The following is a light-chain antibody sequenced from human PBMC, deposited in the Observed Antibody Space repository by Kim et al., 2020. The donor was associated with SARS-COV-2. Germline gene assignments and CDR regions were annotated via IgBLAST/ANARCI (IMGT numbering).Light chain of an antibody. CDR3: QSYDSSLSWV. V-gene: IGLV1-40*01. CDR1: SANIGAGYD. CDR2: GNN. J-gene: IGLJ3*02. Sequence: GQRVTISCTGSSANIGAGYDVHWYQQLPGTAPKLLIYGNNNRPSGVPDRFSGSKSGTSASLDITGLQAEDEADYYCQSYDSSLSWVFGGGTQLTVL.